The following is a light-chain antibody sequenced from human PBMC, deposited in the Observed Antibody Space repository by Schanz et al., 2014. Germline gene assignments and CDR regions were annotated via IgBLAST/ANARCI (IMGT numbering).Light chain of an antibody. CDR1: QSVSISH. CDR2: AAS. Sequence: EVVLTQSPATLSLSPGERATLSCGASQSVSISHLAWYQQKPGLAPRLLIHAASSRATGIPDRFSGSGSGTDFTLTISRLEPEDFAVYYCHYYGTSPLTFGGGTKVEIK. J-gene: IGKJ4*01. V-gene: IGKV3D-20*01. CDR3: HYYGTSPLT.